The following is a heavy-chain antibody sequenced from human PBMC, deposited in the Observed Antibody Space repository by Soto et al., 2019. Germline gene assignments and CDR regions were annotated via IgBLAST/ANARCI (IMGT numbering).Heavy chain of an antibody. CDR2: IIPIFGTA. J-gene: IGHJ6*02. CDR3: ASCSSTSCYPDYYYYGMDV. V-gene: IGHV1-69*13. CDR1: GGTFSSYA. Sequence: SVKVSCKASGGTFSSYAISWVRQAPGQGLEWMGGIIPIFGTANYAQKFQGRVTITADESTSTAYMELSSLRSEDTAVYYCASCSSTSCYPDYYYYGMDVWGQGTTVTGSS. D-gene: IGHD2-2*01.